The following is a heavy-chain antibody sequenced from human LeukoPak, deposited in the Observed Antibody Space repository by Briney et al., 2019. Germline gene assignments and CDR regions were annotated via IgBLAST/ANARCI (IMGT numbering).Heavy chain of an antibody. V-gene: IGHV1-2*02. D-gene: IGHD6-19*01. CDR3: ARGISLGSFHSGLFDY. Sequence: GASVKVSCKASGYTFTGYYMHWVRQAPGQGLEWMGWINPNSGGTNYAQKFQGRVTMTRDTSISTAYMELSRLRSDDTAVYYCARGISLGSFHSGLFDYWGQGTLVTVSS. J-gene: IGHJ4*02. CDR1: GYTFTGYY. CDR2: INPNSGGT.